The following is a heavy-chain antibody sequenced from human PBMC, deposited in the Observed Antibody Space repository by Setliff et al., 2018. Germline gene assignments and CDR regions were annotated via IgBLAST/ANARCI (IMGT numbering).Heavy chain of an antibody. D-gene: IGHD3-3*01. Sequence: SETLSLTCAVSGGSFSSSSYYWSWVRQSPGKGLEWIGTRYYTGTTFYNPSLESRVAVSLDASEKKFSLNLRSVTTADTAVYYCARHFYPPDFFAHWGQGLLVTVSS. V-gene: IGHV4-39*01. CDR3: ARHFYPPDFFAH. J-gene: IGHJ4*02. CDR2: RYYTGTT. CDR1: GGSFSSSSYY.